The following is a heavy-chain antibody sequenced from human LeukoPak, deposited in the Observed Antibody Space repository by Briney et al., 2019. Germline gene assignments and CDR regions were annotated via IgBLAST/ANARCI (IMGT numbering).Heavy chain of an antibody. CDR1: GYTFTSYD. CDR3: ARDRTTIYYYCSIDI. J-gene: IGHJ6*03. V-gene: IGHV1-8*01. Sequence: ASVNLSCKASGYTFTSYDINWVRQAPGQGLEWMGWMNPNSGNTGYAQKFQGRLTMTRNTSISTAYIELSSLRSDDTAVYYCARDRTTIYYYCSIDIWGKGTTVTVSS. CDR2: MNPNSGNT. D-gene: IGHD1-26*01.